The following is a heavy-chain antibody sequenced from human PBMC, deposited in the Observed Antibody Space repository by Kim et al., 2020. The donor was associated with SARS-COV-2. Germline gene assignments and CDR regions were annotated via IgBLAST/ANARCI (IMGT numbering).Heavy chain of an antibody. CDR2: VFSSGTT. D-gene: IGHD6-13*01. CDR1: GGSISTSNSY. V-gene: IGHV4-39*07. J-gene: IGHJ5*02. CDR3: AKNTYTSSWYPNWFDP. Sequence: SETLSLTCTVSGGSISTSNSYLGWIRQPPGKGLEWIGSVFSSGTTYYNPSLESRVTMSVDTSKNQFSLRLSSVTAADSAVYYCAKNTYTSSWYPNWFDPWGQGTLVTVSS.